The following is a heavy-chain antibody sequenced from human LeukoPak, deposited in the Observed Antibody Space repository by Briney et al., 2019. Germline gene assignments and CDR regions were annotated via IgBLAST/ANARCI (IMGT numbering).Heavy chain of an antibody. D-gene: IGHD3-10*01. CDR1: GFTVSSNY. CDR3: ASGITMVRGVRYYGMDV. J-gene: IGHJ6*02. CDR2: IYSGGST. Sequence: PGGSLRLSCAASGFTVSSNYMSWVRQAPAKGLEWVSVIYSGGSTYYADSVKGRFTISRHNSKNTLYLQMNSLRAEDTAVYYCASGITMVRGVRYYGMDVWGQGTTVTVSS. V-gene: IGHV3-53*04.